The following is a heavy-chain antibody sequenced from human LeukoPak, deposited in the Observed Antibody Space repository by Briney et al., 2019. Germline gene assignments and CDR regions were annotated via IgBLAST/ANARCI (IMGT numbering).Heavy chain of an antibody. CDR2: IIPIFGTA. CDR1: GYTFTGYY. Sequence: GASVKVSCKASGYTFTGYYMHWVRQAPGQGLEWMGGIIPIFGTANYAQKFQGRVTITADESTSTAYMELSSLRSEDTAVYYCAREGIVGATNDFDYWGQGTLVTVSS. J-gene: IGHJ4*02. V-gene: IGHV1-69*13. CDR3: AREGIVGATNDFDY. D-gene: IGHD1-26*01.